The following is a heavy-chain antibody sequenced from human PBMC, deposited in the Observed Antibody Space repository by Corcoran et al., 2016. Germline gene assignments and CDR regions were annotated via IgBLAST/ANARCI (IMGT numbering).Heavy chain of an antibody. CDR3: ARGVRWLRKDAFDI. CDR1: GGSISSYY. J-gene: IGHJ3*02. CDR2: IYYSGST. D-gene: IGHD5-12*01. V-gene: IGHV4-59*01. Sequence: QVQLQESGPGLVKPSETLSLTCTVSGGSISSYYWSWIRQPPGKGLEWIGYIYYSGSTNYNPSLKSRVTISVDTSKNQFSLKLSSVTAADTAVYYCARGVRWLRKDAFDIWGQGTMVTVSS.